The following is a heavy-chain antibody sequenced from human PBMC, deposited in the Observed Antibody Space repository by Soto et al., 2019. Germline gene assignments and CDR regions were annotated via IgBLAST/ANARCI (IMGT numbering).Heavy chain of an antibody. CDR3: VRVAGSASWYETDS. D-gene: IGHD6-13*01. Sequence: PSDTLSLTCAVSGYYISSGYYWGWIRQPPGKGLEWLGTTYYGASSYYNPSLRSRITILLDASTNQLSLKLSSVTAADTAVYFCVRVAGSASWYETDSWGQGILVTVSS. CDR2: TYYGASS. CDR1: GYYISSGYY. V-gene: IGHV4-38-2*01. J-gene: IGHJ4*02.